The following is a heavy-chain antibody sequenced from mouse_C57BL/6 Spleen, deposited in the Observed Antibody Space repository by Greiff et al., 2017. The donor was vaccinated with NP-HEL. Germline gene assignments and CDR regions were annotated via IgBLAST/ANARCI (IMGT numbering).Heavy chain of an antibody. V-gene: IGHV14-4*01. Sequence: EVQLQESGAELVRPGASVKLSCTASGFNIKDDYMHWVKQRPEQGLEWIGWIDPENGDTEYASKFQGKATITADTSSNTAYLQLSSLTSEDTAVYYCTTETAQANAWFAYWGQGTLVTVSA. CDR1: GFNIKDDY. J-gene: IGHJ3*01. CDR3: TTETAQANAWFAY. CDR2: IDPENGDT. D-gene: IGHD3-2*02.